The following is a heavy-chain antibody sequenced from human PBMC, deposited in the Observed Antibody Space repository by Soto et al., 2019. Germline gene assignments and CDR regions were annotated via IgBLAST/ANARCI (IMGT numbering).Heavy chain of an antibody. Sequence: QVQLVESGGGVVQPGRSLRLSCAASGFTFSSYGMHWVRQAPGKGLEWVAVIWYDGSNKYYADSVKGRFTISRDNSKNTXXLQMNSLRAEDTAVYYCARDSPYEGGNYYYYGMDVWGQGTTVTVSS. V-gene: IGHV3-33*01. CDR3: ARDSPYEGGNYYYYGMDV. J-gene: IGHJ6*02. CDR2: IWYDGSNK. CDR1: GFTFSSYG. D-gene: IGHD3-22*01.